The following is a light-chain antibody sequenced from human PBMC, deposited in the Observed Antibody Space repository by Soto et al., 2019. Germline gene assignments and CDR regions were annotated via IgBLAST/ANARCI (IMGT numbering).Light chain of an antibody. J-gene: IGLJ2*01. Sequence: QSALTQPPSASGSPGQSVTISCTGTNSDVGGYNYVSWYQQYPGTAPKLMIYEVHKRPSGVPDRFSGSKSGNTASLTVSGLHAEDEADYYCSSYVGSNGFDVVFGGGTKLTVL. CDR1: NSDVGGYNY. V-gene: IGLV2-8*01. CDR3: SSYVGSNGFDVV. CDR2: EVH.